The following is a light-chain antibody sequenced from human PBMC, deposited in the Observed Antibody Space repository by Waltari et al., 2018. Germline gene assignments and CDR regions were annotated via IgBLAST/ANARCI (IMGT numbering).Light chain of an antibody. CDR3: LQDDSYPYT. V-gene: IGKV1-6*01. CDR2: GAS. Sequence: AIQMTQSPSSLSASVGDRVTITCRASHDIRNDLAWYPQKPGRVPKLLIFGASSLQSGVPSRFSGSGSGTDFTLTISSLQPEDFATYYCLQDDSYPYTFGPGTKVDVK. J-gene: IGKJ3*01. CDR1: HDIRND.